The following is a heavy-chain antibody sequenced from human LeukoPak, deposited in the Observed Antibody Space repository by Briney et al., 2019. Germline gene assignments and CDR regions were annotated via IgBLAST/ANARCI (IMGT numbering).Heavy chain of an antibody. D-gene: IGHD6-6*01. CDR3: ARDPYSSSSNYYYYGVDV. J-gene: IGHJ6*02. CDR1: GGTFSSYA. Sequence: GASVKVSCKASGGTFSSYAISWVRQAPGQGLEWMGGIIPIFGTANYAQKFQGRVTITADESTSTAYMELSSLRSEDTAVYYCARDPYSSSSNYYYYGVDVWGQGTTVTVSS. CDR2: IIPIFGTA. V-gene: IGHV1-69*13.